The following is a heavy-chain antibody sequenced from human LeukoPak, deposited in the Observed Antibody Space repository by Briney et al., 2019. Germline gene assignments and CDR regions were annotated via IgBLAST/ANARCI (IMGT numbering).Heavy chain of an antibody. CDR2: IIPIFGTA. Sequence: GASVKVSCKASGYTFTSYAMNWVRQAPGQGLEWRGGIIPIFGTANYAQKFQDRLTITADKSTSTAYMELSSLRSEDTAVYYCASATLRCSGGSCYEMDVWGKGTTVTVSS. V-gene: IGHV1-69*06. CDR3: ASATLRCSGGSCYEMDV. D-gene: IGHD2-15*01. CDR1: GYTFTSYA. J-gene: IGHJ6*04.